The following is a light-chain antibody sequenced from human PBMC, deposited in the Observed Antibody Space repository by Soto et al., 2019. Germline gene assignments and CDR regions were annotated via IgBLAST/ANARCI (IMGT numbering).Light chain of an antibody. J-gene: IGLJ3*02. CDR3: ATWDDNLVAWL. CDR2: RSD. Sequence: QSVLTQPPSASGTPGQRVTISCSGSNSNIGSNTVNWYQQLPGTAPKLLIYRSDQRSSGVPDRFSGSKSGTSASLAISGLRSDDEADYYCATWDDNLVAWLFGGGTKLTVL. CDR1: NSNIGSNT. V-gene: IGLV1-44*01.